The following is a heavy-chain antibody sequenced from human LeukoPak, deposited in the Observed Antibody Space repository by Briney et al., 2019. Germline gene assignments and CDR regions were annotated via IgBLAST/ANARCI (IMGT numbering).Heavy chain of an antibody. J-gene: IGHJ3*02. V-gene: IGHV3-21*01. Sequence: GGSLRLSCAASGFNFASNWMHWVRQTPGKGLEWVSSISSSSSYIYYADSVKGRFTISRDNAKNSLYLQMNSLRAEDTAVYYCAREGFYYDSSGYYIKDAFDIWGQGTMVTVSS. CDR3: AREGFYYDSSGYYIKDAFDI. D-gene: IGHD3-22*01. CDR2: ISSSSSYI. CDR1: GFNFASNW.